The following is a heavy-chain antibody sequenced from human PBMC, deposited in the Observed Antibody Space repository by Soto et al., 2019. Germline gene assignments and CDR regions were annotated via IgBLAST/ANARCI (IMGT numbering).Heavy chain of an antibody. CDR1: GGSFSGYY. CDR3: ARGRITISAPIDY. CDR2: INHSGTT. D-gene: IGHD3-3*01. Sequence: PSETLSLTCAVYGGSFSGYYWSWIRQPPGKGLEWIGEINHSGTTNYNPSLKSRLTISVDTSKNQFSLKLNSVTAADTAIYYCARGRITISAPIDYWGQGTLVTVS. V-gene: IGHV4-34*01. J-gene: IGHJ4*02.